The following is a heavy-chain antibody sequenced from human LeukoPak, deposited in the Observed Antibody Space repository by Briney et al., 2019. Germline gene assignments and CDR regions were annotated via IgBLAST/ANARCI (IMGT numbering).Heavy chain of an antibody. CDR2: VFHTGST. Sequence: SETLSLTCAVSGYSISTGYYWGWIRQPPGKGLEWIGSVFHTGSTYYSPSLKSRVTISLDMSMNQFSLRLSSVTAADTAVYYCARHHSHYYGSGRYYNDYYYMDVWGKGTTVIVSS. D-gene: IGHD3-10*01. J-gene: IGHJ6*03. V-gene: IGHV4-38-2*01. CDR1: GYSISTGYY. CDR3: ARHHSHYYGSGRYYNDYYYMDV.